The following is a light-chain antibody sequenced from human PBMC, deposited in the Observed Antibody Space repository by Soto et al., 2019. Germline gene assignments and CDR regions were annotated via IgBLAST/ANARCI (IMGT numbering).Light chain of an antibody. CDR2: ATS. V-gene: IGKV1-27*01. CDR1: QDISNS. J-gene: IGKJ4*01. CDR3: QNNNSAPLT. Sequence: DIKMTQSPASLSSSVGDRVTITCRASQDISNSLVWYQQKTWKVPKVLLYATSIMQSGVPPRFSGRGSGKVYNLNISSLQPEEVVNYYWQNNNSAPLTFGGGTKLQI.